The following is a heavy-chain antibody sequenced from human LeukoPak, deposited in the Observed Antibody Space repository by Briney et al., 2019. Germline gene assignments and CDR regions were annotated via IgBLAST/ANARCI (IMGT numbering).Heavy chain of an antibody. V-gene: IGHV1-18*01. D-gene: IGHD4-17*01. CDR1: GYTFTSYG. CDR3: ARDAPTPTVTTYSYYYYYMDV. CDR2: ISAYNGNT. Sequence: GASVKVSCKASGYTFTSYGISWVRQAPGQGLEWVGWISAYNGNTNYAQKLQGRVTMTTDTSTSTAYTELRSLRSDDTAVYYCARDAPTPTVTTYSYYYYYMDVWGKGTTVTVSS. J-gene: IGHJ6*03.